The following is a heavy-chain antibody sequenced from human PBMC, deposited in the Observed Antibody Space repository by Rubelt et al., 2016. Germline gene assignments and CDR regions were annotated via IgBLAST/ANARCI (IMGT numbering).Heavy chain of an antibody. CDR3: AKEGSIADDY. D-gene: IGHD6-6*01. CDR2: ISSSGSTI. J-gene: IGHJ4*02. CDR1: GFAFSGYT. V-gene: IGHV3-48*04. Sequence: GGLVQPGGSLRLSCAASGFAFSGYTMNWVRQAPGKGLEWISYISSSGSTIYYADSVKGRFTISRDNAKNSLYLQMNSLRADDTAVYYCAKEGSIADDYWGQGTLVSVSS.